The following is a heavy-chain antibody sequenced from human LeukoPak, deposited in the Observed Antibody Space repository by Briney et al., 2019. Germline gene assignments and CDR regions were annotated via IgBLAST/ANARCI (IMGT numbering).Heavy chain of an antibody. CDR2: IKEDGSEK. CDR1: GFNFNSYW. J-gene: IGHJ6*03. D-gene: IGHD3-10*01. Sequence: GGSLRLSCGASGFNFNSYWMNWVRQAPGKGLEWLANIKEDGSEKYYVDSVKGRFTISRDNSKNSLYLQMNSLRTEDTALYYCAKDIQYYPNYYYYMDVWGKGTTVTVSS. V-gene: IGHV3-7*03. CDR3: AKDIQYYPNYYYYMDV.